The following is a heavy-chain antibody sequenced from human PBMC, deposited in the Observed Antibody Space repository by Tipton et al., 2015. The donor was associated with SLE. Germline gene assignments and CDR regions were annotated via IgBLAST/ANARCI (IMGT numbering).Heavy chain of an antibody. CDR3: ARVSTGFDY. V-gene: IGHV4-38-2*01. J-gene: IGHJ4*02. Sequence: TLSLTCAVSGYSISSGYYWGWIRQPPGKGLEWIGEINHSGSTNYNPSLKSRVTISVDTSKNQFSLKLSSVTAADTAVYYCARVSTGFDYWGQGTLVTVSS. D-gene: IGHD5/OR15-5a*01. CDR1: GYSISSGYY. CDR2: INHSGST.